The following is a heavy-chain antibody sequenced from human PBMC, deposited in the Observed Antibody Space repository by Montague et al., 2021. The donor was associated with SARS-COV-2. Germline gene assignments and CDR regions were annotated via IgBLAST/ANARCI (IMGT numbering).Heavy chain of an antibody. D-gene: IGHD3-9*01. CDR3: VRSRAERYFDWTKLDANVKPYYFDY. Sequence: SETLSLTCAGDVHSSGIGLRRRAEMHRPHSSHHECLGTVYYCGRTYYNPSLKSRVTISVDTSKNQFSLKLSSVTAADTAVYYCVRSRAERYFDWTKLDANVKPYYFDYWGQGTLVTVSS. V-gene: IGHV4-39*01. J-gene: IGHJ4*02. CDR1: VHSSGIGLRR. CDR2: VYYCGRT.